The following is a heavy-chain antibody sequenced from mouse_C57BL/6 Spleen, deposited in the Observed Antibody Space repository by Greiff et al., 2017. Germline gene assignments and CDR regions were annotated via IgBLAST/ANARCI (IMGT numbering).Heavy chain of an antibody. CDR2: ILPSSGST. J-gene: IGHJ2*01. Sequence: VQLQQSGAELVKPGASVKLSCKASGYTFTSYWMPRVKQRPGQAIEWIGMILPSSGSTNYNGKFKSKATLTVDKSSSTAYMQLSSLTSEDSAVYYCATNWDYFDYWGQGTTLTVSA. CDR1: GYTFTSYW. D-gene: IGHD4-1*01. V-gene: IGHV1-64*01. CDR3: ATNWDYFDY.